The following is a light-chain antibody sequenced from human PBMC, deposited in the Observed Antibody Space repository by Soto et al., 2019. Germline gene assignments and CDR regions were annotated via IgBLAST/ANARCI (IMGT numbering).Light chain of an antibody. CDR3: QQYNSYSLT. CDR2: DAS. Sequence: GDRVTITCRASQSISSWLAWYQQKPGKAPKLLIYDASSLESGVPSRFSGSGSGTEFTLTISSLQPDDVATYYCQQYNSYSLTFGQGTKVEIK. J-gene: IGKJ1*01. CDR1: QSISSW. V-gene: IGKV1-5*01.